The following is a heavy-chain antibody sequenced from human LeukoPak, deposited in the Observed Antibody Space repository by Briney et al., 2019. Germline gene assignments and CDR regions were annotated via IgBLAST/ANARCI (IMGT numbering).Heavy chain of an antibody. J-gene: IGHJ4*02. D-gene: IGHD3-10*01. V-gene: IGHV2-5*02. CDR1: GFSLSTSGVV. CDR3: AHNYGSGANTWFDY. CDR2: IYWDDDK. Sequence: SAPTLVNPTQTLTMTCTFSGFSLSTSGVVVGSIRQPPGKALAWLSHIYWDDDKRYSPSLKSRLTITKDTSKNQVVLTMTNMDPMDTATYYCAHNYGSGANTWFDYWGQGTLVTVSS.